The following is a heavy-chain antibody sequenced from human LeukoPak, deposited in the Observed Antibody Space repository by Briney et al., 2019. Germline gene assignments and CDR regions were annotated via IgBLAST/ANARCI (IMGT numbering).Heavy chain of an antibody. J-gene: IGHJ4*02. V-gene: IGHV3-15*01. CDR3: TTDPGRRNEYYDILTGYYRPIFDY. CDR1: GFTFSNAW. CDR2: IKSKTDGGTT. Sequence: EGSLRLSCAASGFTFSNAWMSWVRQAPGKGLEWVGRIKSKTDGGTTDYAAPVKGRFTISRDDSKNTLYLQMNSLKTEDTAVYYCTTDPGRRNEYYDILTGYYRPIFDYWGQGTLVTVSS. D-gene: IGHD3-9*01.